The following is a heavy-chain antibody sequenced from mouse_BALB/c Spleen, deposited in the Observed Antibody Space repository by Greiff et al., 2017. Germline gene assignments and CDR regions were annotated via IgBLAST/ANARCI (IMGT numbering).Heavy chain of an antibody. D-gene: IGHD2-3*01. V-gene: IGHV5-4*02. Sequence: EVKVVESGGGLVKPGGSLKLSCAASGFTFSDYYMYWVRQTPEKRLEWVATISDGGSYTYYPDSVKGRFTISRDNAKNNLYLQMSSLKSEDTAMYYCARDRDGYYDYWGKGTTLTVSS. J-gene: IGHJ2*01. CDR1: GFTFSDYY. CDR3: ARDRDGYYDY. CDR2: ISDGGSYT.